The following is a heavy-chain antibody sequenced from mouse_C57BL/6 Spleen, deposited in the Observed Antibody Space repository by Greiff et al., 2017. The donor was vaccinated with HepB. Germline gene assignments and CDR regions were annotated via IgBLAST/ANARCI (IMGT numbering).Heavy chain of an antibody. CDR1: GYAFSSSW. CDR3: ASSSNYEDYYAMDY. J-gene: IGHJ4*01. Sequence: QVQLQQSGPELVKPGASVKISCKASGYAFSSSWMNWVKQRPGKGLEWIGRIYPGDGDTNYNGKFKGKATLTADKSSSTAYMQLSSLTSEDSAVYFCASSSNYEDYYAMDYWGQGTSVTVSS. D-gene: IGHD2-5*01. V-gene: IGHV1-82*01. CDR2: IYPGDGDT.